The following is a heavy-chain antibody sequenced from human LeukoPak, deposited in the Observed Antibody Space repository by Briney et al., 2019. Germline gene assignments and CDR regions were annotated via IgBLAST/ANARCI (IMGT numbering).Heavy chain of an antibody. D-gene: IGHD6-13*01. CDR2: IYYSGST. V-gene: IGHV4-59*01. J-gene: IGHJ4*02. CDR3: ARAAPHFDY. CDR1: GGSISSYY. Sequence: LSETLSLTCTVSGGSISSYYWSWIRQPPGKGLEWIGYIYYSGSTNYNPSLKSRVTISVDTSKNQFSLKLSSVTAADTAVYYCARAAPHFDYWGQGTLVTVSS.